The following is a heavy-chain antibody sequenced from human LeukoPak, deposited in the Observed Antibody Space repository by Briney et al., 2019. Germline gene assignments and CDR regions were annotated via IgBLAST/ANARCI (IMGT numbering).Heavy chain of an antibody. CDR3: AKGGPNRVFPFDI. CDR2: IYSGGST. CDR1: GFIVRNYY. Sequence: PGGSLRLSCAASGFIVRNYYLSWVRQAPGKGLEWVSVIYSGGSTYYADSVKGRFTISRDNSKNTLYLQMNSLRAEDTAVYYCAKGGPNRVFPFDIWGQGTMVTVSS. V-gene: IGHV3-53*01. J-gene: IGHJ3*02. D-gene: IGHD1-14*01.